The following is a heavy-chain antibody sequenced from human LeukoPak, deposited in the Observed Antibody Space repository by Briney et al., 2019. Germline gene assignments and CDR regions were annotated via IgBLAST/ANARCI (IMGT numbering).Heavy chain of an antibody. CDR3: ARDRVGASYYYYYYYMDV. CDR1: GGSISSYY. Sequence: SETLSLTCTVSGGSISSYYWSWIRQPAGKGLEWIGRIYTSGSTNYNPSLKSRVTMSVDTSKNQFSLKLSSVTAADTAVYYCARDRVGASYYYYYYYMDVWGKGTTVTISS. D-gene: IGHD1-26*01. J-gene: IGHJ6*03. CDR2: IYTSGST. V-gene: IGHV4-4*07.